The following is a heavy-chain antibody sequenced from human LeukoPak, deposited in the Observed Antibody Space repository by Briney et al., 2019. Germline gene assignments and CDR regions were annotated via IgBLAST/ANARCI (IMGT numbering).Heavy chain of an antibody. V-gene: IGHV3-23*01. D-gene: IGHD6-19*01. CDR1: GFTFNSYA. J-gene: IGHJ4*02. CDR2: VFGSGGSA. CDR3: GKPTVGYSSGRYPGWPIDY. Sequence: PGGSLTLSCVASGFTFNSYAMYWVRQAPGKGLEWVAGVFGSGGSAHYTDSVEGRFTIFRDNSKNTVYLQMSSLRAEGTAVSYCGKPTVGYSSGRYPGWPIDYWGQGNLVTVSS.